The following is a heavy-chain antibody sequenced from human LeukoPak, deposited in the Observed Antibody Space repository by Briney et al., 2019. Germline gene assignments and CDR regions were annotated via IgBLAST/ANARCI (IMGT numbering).Heavy chain of an antibody. CDR1: GGSFSGYY. Sequence: SETLSPTCAVYGGSFSGYYWSWIRQPPGKGLEWIGEINHSGSTNYNPSLKSRVTISVDTSKNQFSLKLSSVTAADTAVYYCARGQPLRYFDWLSSGSWFDPWGQGTLVTVSS. D-gene: IGHD3-9*01. V-gene: IGHV4-34*01. CDR3: ARGQPLRYFDWLSSGSWFDP. J-gene: IGHJ5*02. CDR2: INHSGST.